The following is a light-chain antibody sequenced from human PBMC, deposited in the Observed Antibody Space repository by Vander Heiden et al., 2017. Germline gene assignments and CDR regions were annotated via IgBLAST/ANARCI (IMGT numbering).Light chain of an antibody. CDR1: DFALDTYNY. Sequence: RAQPRSVSGSPGQSVTISCTWTDFALDTYNYVSWYPQRPDKAPRLIIYDGSKRPAGVAGCFSGSKGGNTAPLTSSVLVTEEEADYYCVSDAGSDTWVFGEGTKVTVL. CDR2: DGS. V-gene: IGLV2-11*01. CDR3: VSDAGSDTWV. J-gene: IGLJ3*02.